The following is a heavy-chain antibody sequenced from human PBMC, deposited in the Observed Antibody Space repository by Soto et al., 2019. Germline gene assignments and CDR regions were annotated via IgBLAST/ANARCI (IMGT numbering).Heavy chain of an antibody. Sequence: EVQLVESGGGLVQFGGSLRLSCAASGFTFSSYWMHWVRQVPGMGLVWVSRIKGDETNTGYADSVKGRFTISRDNVKNTLYLQMNSLRAEDTAVYYCARGLSGYYGFDYWGQGTLVTVSS. CDR3: ARGLSGYYGFDY. J-gene: IGHJ4*02. D-gene: IGHD5-12*01. CDR1: GFTFSSYW. CDR2: IKGDETNT. V-gene: IGHV3-74*01.